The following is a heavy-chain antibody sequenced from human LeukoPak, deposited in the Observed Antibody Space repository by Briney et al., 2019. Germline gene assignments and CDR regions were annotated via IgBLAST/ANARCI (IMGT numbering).Heavy chain of an antibody. CDR1: GFTFSSYA. CDR2: ISYDGSIE. Sequence: RSGGSLRLSCAASGFTFSSYAMHWVRQAPGKGLEWVAFISYDGSIEYYADSVKGRFTVSRDNSKNSLYLQMNSLRAEDTAVYYCARSNGGWQWLFDPWGQGTLVTVSS. J-gene: IGHJ5*02. D-gene: IGHD3-22*01. CDR3: ARSNGGWQWLFDP. V-gene: IGHV3-30*04.